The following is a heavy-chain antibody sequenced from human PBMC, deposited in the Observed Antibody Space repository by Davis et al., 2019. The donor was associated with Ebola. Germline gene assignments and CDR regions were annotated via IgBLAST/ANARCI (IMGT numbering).Heavy chain of an antibody. D-gene: IGHD1-1*01. J-gene: IGHJ4*02. Sequence: ASVKVSCKASGYTFSAYYLHWVRQAPGQGLEWMGRINPNSGGTNYAQKFQGRVTMTRDTSISTAYMELSRLRSDDTAVYYCARAQFPTTSDHWGQGTLVTVSS. CDR3: ARAQFPTTSDH. V-gene: IGHV1-2*06. CDR1: GYTFSAYY. CDR2: INPNSGGT.